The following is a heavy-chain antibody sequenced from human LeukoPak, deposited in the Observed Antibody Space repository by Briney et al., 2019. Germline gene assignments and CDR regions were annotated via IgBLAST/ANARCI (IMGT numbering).Heavy chain of an antibody. Sequence: PGGSLRLSCVASGFNLNSYAMSWVRQARGKGLEWVSVISGSGSSTYYADSVKGRFTISRDNSKNTLYLQMNSLRAEDTALYYCAKRGDSYYFDYWGRGTLVTVSS. CDR2: ISGSGSST. V-gene: IGHV3-23*01. D-gene: IGHD2-21*02. CDR1: GFNLNSYA. CDR3: AKRGDSYYFDY. J-gene: IGHJ4*02.